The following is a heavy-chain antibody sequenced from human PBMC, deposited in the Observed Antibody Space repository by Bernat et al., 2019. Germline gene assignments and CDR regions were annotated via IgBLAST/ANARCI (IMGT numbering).Heavy chain of an antibody. V-gene: IGHV3-72*01. CDR3: ARSMEQGGSWWSDP. D-gene: IGHD1-26*01. J-gene: IGHJ5*02. Sequence: VHLVESGGGLVQPGGSLRLSCAASGFSLSDHYMDWVRQAPGKGLEWVGCSRNKANGYTAEYAASVRGRFAISRDDSGNSLYLQMNSLKNEDTAVYFCARSMEQGGSWWSDPWGQGTLVTVSS. CDR2: SRNKANGYTA. CDR1: GFSLSDHY.